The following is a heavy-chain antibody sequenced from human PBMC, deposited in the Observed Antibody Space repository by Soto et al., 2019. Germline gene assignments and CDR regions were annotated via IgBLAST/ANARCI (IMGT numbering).Heavy chain of an antibody. J-gene: IGHJ6*02. CDR1: GFSLSTSGVG. CDR3: AHSRCGGDCLQSYSSHYYYGMDV. V-gene: IGHV2-5*02. Sequence: QITLKESGPTLVRPTQTLTLTCTFSGFSLSTSGVGVGWIRQPPGKALEWLALIYWDDDKRYSPSLKSRLTISADSAKEHVSLTMTNMDPLDTATDYRAHSRCGGDCLQSYSSHYYYGMDVWGQVTTITVSS. D-gene: IGHD2-21*02. CDR2: IYWDDDK.